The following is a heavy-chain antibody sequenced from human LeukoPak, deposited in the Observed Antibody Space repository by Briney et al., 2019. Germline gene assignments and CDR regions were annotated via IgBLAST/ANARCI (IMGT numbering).Heavy chain of an antibody. Sequence: ASVKVSCKASGYTFTSYGIVWVRQAPGQGLEWMGWISAYNGNINCAQKLQGRVTMTTDTSTSTAYMELRSLRSDDTALYYCARDHLMGSSDPYNWFDPWGQGTPVTVSS. J-gene: IGHJ5*02. CDR2: ISAYNGNI. CDR1: GYTFTSYG. CDR3: ARDHLMGSSDPYNWFDP. D-gene: IGHD6-6*01. V-gene: IGHV1-18*01.